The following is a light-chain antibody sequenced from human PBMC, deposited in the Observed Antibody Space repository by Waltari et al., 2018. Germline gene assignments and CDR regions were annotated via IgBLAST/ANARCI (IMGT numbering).Light chain of an antibody. CDR3: CSYAGRYTVL. Sequence: QSALTQPRSVSESPGQSVTISCAGTSSDVGGYNQVSWYQHHPGKAPKLLIYDVNKRPSGVPDRFSGSESGNTASLTISGLQAEDEADYYCCSYAGRYTVLFGGGTKLTVL. CDR1: SSDVGGYNQ. V-gene: IGLV2-11*01. CDR2: DVN. J-gene: IGLJ2*01.